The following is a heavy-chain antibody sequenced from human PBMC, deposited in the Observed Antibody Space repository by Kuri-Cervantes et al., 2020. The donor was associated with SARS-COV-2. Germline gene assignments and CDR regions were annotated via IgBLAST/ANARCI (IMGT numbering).Heavy chain of an antibody. CDR1: GLTFSHYV. J-gene: IGHJ4*02. V-gene: IGHV3-64D*08. CDR2: INNDGYYT. Sequence: GGSLRLSCSASGLTFSHYVMHWVRQAPGKGLEYVSAINNDGYYTYYTDSVKGRFIISRDNSKNTLYLQMSSLRAEDTAVYYCVKSLRFLEWLPLDYWGQGTLVTVSS. D-gene: IGHD3-3*01. CDR3: VKSLRFLEWLPLDY.